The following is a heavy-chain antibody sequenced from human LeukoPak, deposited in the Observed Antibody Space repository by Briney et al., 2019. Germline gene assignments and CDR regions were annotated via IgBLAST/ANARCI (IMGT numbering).Heavy chain of an antibody. CDR2: INWNGGST. CDR3: ARVSGSGSYYYDF. CDR1: GFTFDDYG. J-gene: IGHJ4*02. Sequence: GGSLRLSCAASGFTFDDYGMSWVRQAPGKGLEWVSGINWNGGSTGYADSVKGRFTISRENAKNSFYLQMNSLRPGDTAVYYCARVSGSGSYYYDFWGQGTLVTVSS. V-gene: IGHV3-20*04. D-gene: IGHD3-10*01.